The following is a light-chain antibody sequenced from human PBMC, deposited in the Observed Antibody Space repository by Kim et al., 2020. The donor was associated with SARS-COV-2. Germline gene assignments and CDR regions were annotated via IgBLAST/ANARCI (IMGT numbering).Light chain of an antibody. V-gene: IGLV1-40*01. CDR3: QSYDTALSAVV. CDR1: GSSLGAGFD. J-gene: IGLJ2*01. CDR2: HNA. Sequence: QRVTISCTGSGSSLGAGFDVHWYQQLPGAAPKLLIYHNANRPSGVPDRFSGSKSGTAASLAITGLLAEDEADYYCQSYDTALSAVVFGGGTQLTVL.